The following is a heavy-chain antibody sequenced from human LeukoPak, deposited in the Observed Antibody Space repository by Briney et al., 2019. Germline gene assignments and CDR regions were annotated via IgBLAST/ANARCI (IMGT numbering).Heavy chain of an antibody. CDR3: ARDLTALDYDFWSGLGAYNWFDP. J-gene: IGHJ5*02. CDR1: GFTFSSYA. D-gene: IGHD3-3*01. CDR2: IKQDGSEK. Sequence: GGSLRLSCAASGFTFSSYAMSWVRQAPGKGLEWVANIKQDGSEKYYVDSVKGRFTISRDNAKNSLYLQMNSLRAEDTAVYYCARDLTALDYDFWSGLGAYNWFDPWGQGTLVTVSS. V-gene: IGHV3-7*01.